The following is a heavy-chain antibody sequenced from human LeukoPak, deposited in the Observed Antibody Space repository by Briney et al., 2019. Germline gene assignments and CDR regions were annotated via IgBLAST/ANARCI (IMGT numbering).Heavy chain of an antibody. D-gene: IGHD7-27*01. CDR1: GFTLSTCG. Sequence: PGRSLRLSCAASGFTLSTCGMHWVRQAPGKGLEWVSATNGNSSPTYYADSVKGRFTLSRDNSKNALYLQMNGLRADDTAVYYCARGPWDLGTFDAWGQGTLVTVSS. CDR3: ARGPWDLGTFDA. V-gene: IGHV3-23*01. J-gene: IGHJ4*02. CDR2: TNGNSSPT.